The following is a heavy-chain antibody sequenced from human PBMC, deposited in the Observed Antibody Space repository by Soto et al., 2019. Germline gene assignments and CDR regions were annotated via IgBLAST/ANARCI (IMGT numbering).Heavy chain of an antibody. CDR2: IYYSGST. CDR3: ARDLGSGWYDNWFDH. D-gene: IGHD6-19*01. CDR1: GVSISSGGYY. J-gene: IGHJ5*02. Sequence: SETLSLTCTVSGVSISSGGYYWSWIRQHPGKGLEWIGYIYYSGSTYYNPSLKSRVTISVDTSKNQFSLKLSSVTAADTAVYYCARDLGSGWYDNWFDHWGQGTLVTVSS. V-gene: IGHV4-31*03.